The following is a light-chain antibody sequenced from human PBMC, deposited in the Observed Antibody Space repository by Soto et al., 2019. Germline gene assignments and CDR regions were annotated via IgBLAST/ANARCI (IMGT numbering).Light chain of an antibody. CDR1: SSDVGGYNY. CDR2: DVS. J-gene: IGLJ2*01. CDR3: RSYTSSSTRV. V-gene: IGLV2-14*01. Sequence: QSVLTQPASVSGSPGQSITISCTGTSSDVGGYNYVSWYQQHPGTAPKLMIYDVSNRPSGVSNRFSGSKSGNTASLTISGLQAEDEADYYVRSYTSSSTRVFGGGTKLTVL.